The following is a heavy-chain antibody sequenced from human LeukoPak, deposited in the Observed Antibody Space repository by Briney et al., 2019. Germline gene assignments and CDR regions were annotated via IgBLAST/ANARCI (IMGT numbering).Heavy chain of an antibody. D-gene: IGHD1-1*01. CDR3: TRGNWNDDYFDY. CDR2: FKSKTDGGTT. J-gene: IGHJ4*02. V-gene: IGHV3-15*01. CDR1: GFTFSNAW. Sequence: PGGSLRLSCAASGFTFSNAWMSWVRQAPGKGLEWVGRFKSKTDGGTTDYAAPVKGRFTISRDDSKNTLYLQMNSLKIEDTAVYYCTRGNWNDDYFDYWGQGTLVTVSS.